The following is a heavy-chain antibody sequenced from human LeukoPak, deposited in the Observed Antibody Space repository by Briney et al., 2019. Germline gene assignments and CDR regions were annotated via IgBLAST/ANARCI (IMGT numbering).Heavy chain of an antibody. Sequence: GGSLRLSCAASGFIFSNYWMTWVRQAPGKGLEWVAHIRQDGSERHYVDSVKDRSTISRDNAKNSLDLQMDSLRAEDTAVYYRARDWGSTGYDLYDSWGQGTLVTVSS. V-gene: IGHV3-7*01. CDR3: ARDWGSTGYDLYDS. D-gene: IGHD5-12*01. CDR2: IRQDGSER. CDR1: GFIFSNYW. J-gene: IGHJ4*02.